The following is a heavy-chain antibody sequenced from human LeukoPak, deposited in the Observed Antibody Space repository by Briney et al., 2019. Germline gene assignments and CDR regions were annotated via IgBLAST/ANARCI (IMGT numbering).Heavy chain of an antibody. D-gene: IGHD3-22*01. CDR1: GFTFSGSL. V-gene: IGHV3-73*01. CDR3: TSRDNYDSSYYMDV. CDR2: VRSKANSYAT. J-gene: IGHJ6*03. Sequence: GGTLRLSSAASGFTFSGSLIHWVRQAYGKGLEWVGLVRSKANSYATSYSASVKGRFTISRDDSKNTAYLQMNSLNTEDTAIFYCTSRDNYDSSYYMDVWGKGTKVTVSS.